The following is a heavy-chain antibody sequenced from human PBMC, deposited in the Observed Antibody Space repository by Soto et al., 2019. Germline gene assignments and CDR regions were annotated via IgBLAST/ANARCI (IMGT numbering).Heavy chain of an antibody. Sequence: ASAKVSCKASGFTFTSSAMQWVRQARGQRLEWIGWIVVGSGNTNYAQKFQERVTITRDMSTSTAYMELSSLRSEDTAVYYCAADDITMVRGVIDYYYGMDVWGQGTTVTVSS. CDR2: IVVGSGNT. J-gene: IGHJ6*02. D-gene: IGHD3-10*01. CDR3: AADDITMVRGVIDYYYGMDV. CDR1: GFTFTSSA. V-gene: IGHV1-58*02.